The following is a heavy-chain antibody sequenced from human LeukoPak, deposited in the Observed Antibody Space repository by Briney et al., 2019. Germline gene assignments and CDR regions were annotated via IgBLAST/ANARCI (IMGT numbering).Heavy chain of an antibody. J-gene: IGHJ4*02. CDR1: GYTFTSYG. Sequence: GASVKVSCKASGYTFTSYGISWVRQAPGQGLEWMGWISAYNGNTNYAQKLQGRVTMTTDTSTSTAYMELRSLRSEDTAVYYCARHPRGYDGGYYFDYWGQGTPVTVSS. CDR2: ISAYNGNT. D-gene: IGHD5-12*01. V-gene: IGHV1-18*01. CDR3: ARHPRGYDGGYYFDY.